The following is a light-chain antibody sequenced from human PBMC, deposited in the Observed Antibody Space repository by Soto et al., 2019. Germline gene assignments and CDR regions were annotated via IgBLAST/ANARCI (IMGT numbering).Light chain of an antibody. Sequence: DNQMTQSPSSVSASVGDRVTITCRASQSISSYLNWYQQKPGKAPKLLIYAASSLQSGVPSRFSGSGSGTDFTLTISSLQPEDFATYYCQQSYSTLVTFGQGTKLEIK. CDR3: QQSYSTLVT. CDR1: QSISSY. V-gene: IGKV1-39*01. CDR2: AAS. J-gene: IGKJ2*01.